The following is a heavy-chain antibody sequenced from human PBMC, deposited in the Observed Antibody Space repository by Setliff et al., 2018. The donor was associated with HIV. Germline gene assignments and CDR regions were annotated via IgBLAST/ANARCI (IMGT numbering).Heavy chain of an antibody. CDR2: INTGNGNT. CDR3: ARRGRFTGGYSYGSDYFEY. CDR1: GYTFTKYA. J-gene: IGHJ4*02. Sequence: VASVKVSCKASGYTFTKYAMHWVRQAPGQRLEWMGWINTGNGNTKYSQKFQGRVTITRDTSASTVYMHMSSLRSEDTALYYCARRGRFTGGYSYGSDYFEYWGQGTLVTVSS. V-gene: IGHV1-3*04. D-gene: IGHD5-18*01.